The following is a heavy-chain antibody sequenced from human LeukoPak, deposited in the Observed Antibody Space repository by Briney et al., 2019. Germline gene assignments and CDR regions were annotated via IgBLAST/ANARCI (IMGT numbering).Heavy chain of an antibody. Sequence: SETLSLTCTVSGGSISSYFWTWIRQPPGKGLEWIGYIYYSGSTNYNPSLKSRVTISVDTSKKQFSLKLSSVTAADTAVYYCARQEWSGWSGGDAFDIWGQGTMVTVSS. V-gene: IGHV4-59*08. CDR3: ARQEWSGWSGGDAFDI. CDR1: GGSISSYF. D-gene: IGHD6-19*01. J-gene: IGHJ3*02. CDR2: IYYSGST.